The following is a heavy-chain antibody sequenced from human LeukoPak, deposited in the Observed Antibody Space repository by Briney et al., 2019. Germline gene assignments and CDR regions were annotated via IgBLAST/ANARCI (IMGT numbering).Heavy chain of an antibody. CDR3: AQKGGTDH. D-gene: IGHD2-15*01. Sequence: PGGSLRLSCVASGFTFSRFGMNWVRQAPGKGLEWISHISSTSGDVHYADSVKGRFTISRDNAKNSLYLQMSSLRNEDTAIYYCAQKGGTDHWGQGTLVTVSS. CDR1: GFTFSRFG. CDR2: ISSTSGDV. J-gene: IGHJ4*02. V-gene: IGHV3-48*02.